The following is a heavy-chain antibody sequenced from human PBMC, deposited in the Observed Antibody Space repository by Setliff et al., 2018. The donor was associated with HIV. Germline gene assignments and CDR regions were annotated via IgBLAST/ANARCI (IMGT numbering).Heavy chain of an antibody. Sequence: NPSETLSPTCTVSGGSISSGSYYWSWIRQPAGKGLEWIGRIYTSGNTNYNPSLKSRVTISVDTSKNQFSLKLRSVTAADTAMYYCARGLGFSSFWDDAFDIWGQGTMVTVSS. V-gene: IGHV4-61*02. CDR3: ARGLGFSSFWDDAFDI. CDR1: GGSISSGSYY. CDR2: IYTSGNT. J-gene: IGHJ3*02. D-gene: IGHD6-13*01.